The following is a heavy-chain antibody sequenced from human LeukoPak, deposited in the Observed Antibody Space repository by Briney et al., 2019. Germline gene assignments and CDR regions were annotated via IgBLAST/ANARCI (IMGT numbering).Heavy chain of an antibody. D-gene: IGHD6-19*01. CDR1: GFTFSSYW. CDR2: IKQDGSEK. Sequence: GGSLRLSCAASGFTFSSYWMSWVRQAPGKGLEWVANIKQDGSEKYYVDSVKGRFTISRDNAKNSLYLQMNSLRAEDTAVHYCARGRGIAVFDYWGQGTLVTVSS. V-gene: IGHV3-7*01. J-gene: IGHJ4*02. CDR3: ARGRGIAVFDY.